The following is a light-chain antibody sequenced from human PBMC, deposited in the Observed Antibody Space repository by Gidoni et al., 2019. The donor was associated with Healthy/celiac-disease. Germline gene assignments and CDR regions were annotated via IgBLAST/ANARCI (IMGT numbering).Light chain of an antibody. CDR2: DAS. J-gene: IGKJ2*01. V-gene: IGKV1-33*01. CDR1: QDISNY. CDR3: QQYDNLPYT. Sequence: DIQMTQSPSSLSASVGYRVTITCQASQDISNYLNWYQQKPGKAPKLLIYDASNLETGVPSRFSGSGSGTDFTFTISSLQTEDIATYYCQQYDNLPYTFGQGTKLEIK.